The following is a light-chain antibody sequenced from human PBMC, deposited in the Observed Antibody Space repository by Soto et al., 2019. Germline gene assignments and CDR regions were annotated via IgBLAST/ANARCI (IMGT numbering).Light chain of an antibody. J-gene: IGKJ2*02. CDR1: QSVATY. Sequence: EIVLTQSPLTLALSPGERATLSCRASQSVATYLAWYQQRPGQAPRLLIYDASHRATGIPARFSGSGSGTAFTLTISSLEPADFAVYYCQHRTDWPPICTFGPGTKVEIK. V-gene: IGKV3-11*01. CDR2: DAS. CDR3: QHRTDWPPICT.